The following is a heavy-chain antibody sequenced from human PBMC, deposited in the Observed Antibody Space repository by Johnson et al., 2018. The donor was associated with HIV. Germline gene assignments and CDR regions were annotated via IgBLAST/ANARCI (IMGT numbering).Heavy chain of an antibody. CDR1: GFTFSDYY. CDR2: ISSSGSSI. CDR3: ARDRKQLVHGAFDI. J-gene: IGHJ3*02. D-gene: IGHD6-6*01. Sequence: QVQLVESGGGLVKPGGSLRLACAASGFTFSDYYMNWIRQAPGKGLEGVSYISSSGSSISYAVSVKGRFTISRDNAKNTMYRQMSSLRAEDTAVYYCARDRKQLVHGAFDIWGQETMVTVSS. V-gene: IGHV3-11*04.